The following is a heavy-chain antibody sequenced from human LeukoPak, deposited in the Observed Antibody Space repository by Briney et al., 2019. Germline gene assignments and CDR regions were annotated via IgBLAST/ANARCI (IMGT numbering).Heavy chain of an antibody. V-gene: IGHV4-31*03. D-gene: IGHD2-2*01. CDR3: ARGPHCSSTSCYSEYFHH. J-gene: IGHJ1*01. CDR1: GASISSGGYY. Sequence: PSETLSLTCTVSGASISSGGYYWSWIRQHPGKGLEWIGYISCSGSPYYNPSLKSRVTISVDTSRNQFSLKLSSVTAADTAVYYCARGPHCSSTSCYSEYFHHWGQGTLVTVSS. CDR2: ISCSGSP.